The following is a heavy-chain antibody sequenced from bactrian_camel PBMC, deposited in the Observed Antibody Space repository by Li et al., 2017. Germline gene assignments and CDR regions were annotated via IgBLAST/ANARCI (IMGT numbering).Heavy chain of an antibody. J-gene: IGHJ6*01. CDR1: AYAYSGSC. Sequence: VQLVESGEGSVQAGGSLVLSCAASAYAYSGSCMGWFRQTPGNEREVVVTIAYDGRTTYRDSVKGRFTISQDNAKNTVYLQMNSLKPEDTAMYYCAARGPYCYTKLSVRDFTYWGQGTQVTVS. V-gene: IGHV3S53*01. CDR2: IAYDGRT. D-gene: IGHD2*01. CDR3: AARGPYCYTKLSVRDFTY.